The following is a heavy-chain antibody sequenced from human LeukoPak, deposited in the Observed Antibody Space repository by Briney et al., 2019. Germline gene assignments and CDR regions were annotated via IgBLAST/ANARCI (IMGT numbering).Heavy chain of an antibody. Sequence: GGSLGLSCAAAGFTFSDHYMDWVRQAPGKGLEWVGRTKNKANSYTTDYAASVKGRFTISRDDSKNSLYLQMNSLKTEDTAVYYCARSGYCSGGSCYGWLDPWGQGTLVTVSS. J-gene: IGHJ5*02. D-gene: IGHD2-15*01. CDR1: GFTFSDHY. CDR3: ARSGYCSGGSCYGWLDP. V-gene: IGHV3-72*01. CDR2: TKNKANSYTT.